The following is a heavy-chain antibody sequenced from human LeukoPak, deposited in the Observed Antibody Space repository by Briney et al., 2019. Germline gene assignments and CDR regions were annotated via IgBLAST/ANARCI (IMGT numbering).Heavy chain of an antibody. CDR2: ITWDSGST. CDR3: TTMGREGGVDV. D-gene: IGHD3-10*01. J-gene: IGHJ6*04. CDR1: GFTFDDYT. V-gene: IGHV3-43*01. Sequence: PGGSLRLSCAASGFTFDDYTMHWVRQAPGKGLEWVSLITWDSGSTYYADSVKGRFTISRDNSKNSLFLQMNSLRIEDTASYYCTTMGREGGVDVWGKGTRVTVSS.